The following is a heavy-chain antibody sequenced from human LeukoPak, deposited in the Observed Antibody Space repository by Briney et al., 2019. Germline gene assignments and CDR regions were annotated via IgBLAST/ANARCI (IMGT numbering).Heavy chain of an antibody. CDR1: GFTFSSYG. CDR2: IWYDGSNK. J-gene: IGHJ5*02. CDR3: ARGSSAVDP. D-gene: IGHD6-6*01. V-gene: IGHV3-33*01. Sequence: GGSLRLSCAASGFTFSSYGMHWVRQAPGKGLEWVAVIWYDGSNKYYADSVKGRFTISRDNSKNTLYLQMNSLRAEDTAVYYCARGSSAVDPWGQGTLLIVSS.